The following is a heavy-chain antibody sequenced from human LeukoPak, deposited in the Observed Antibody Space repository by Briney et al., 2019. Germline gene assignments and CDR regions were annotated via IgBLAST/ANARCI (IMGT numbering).Heavy chain of an antibody. V-gene: IGHV4-59*01. CDR1: GGSISSYY. Sequence: SETLSLTCTVSGGSISSYYWSWIRQPPGKGLEWIGYIYYSGSTNYNPSLKSRVTISVDTSKNQFSLKLSSVTAADAAVYYCARGGSSWMPFDYWGQGTLVTVSS. J-gene: IGHJ4*02. D-gene: IGHD6-13*01. CDR3: ARGGSSWMPFDY. CDR2: IYYSGST.